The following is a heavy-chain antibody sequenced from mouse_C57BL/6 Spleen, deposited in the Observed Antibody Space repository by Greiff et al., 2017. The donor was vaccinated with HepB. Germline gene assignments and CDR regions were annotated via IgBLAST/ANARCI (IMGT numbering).Heavy chain of an antibody. Sequence: VQLQQSGPELVKPGASVKISCKASGYTFTDYYMNWVKQSHGKSLEWIGDINPNNGGTSYNQKFKGKATLTVDKSSSTAYMELRSLTSEDSAVYYWAGALYGSSYGYFDVWGTGTTVTVSS. CDR3: AGALYGSSYGYFDV. J-gene: IGHJ1*03. CDR2: INPNNGGT. D-gene: IGHD1-1*01. CDR1: GYTFTDYY. V-gene: IGHV1-26*01.